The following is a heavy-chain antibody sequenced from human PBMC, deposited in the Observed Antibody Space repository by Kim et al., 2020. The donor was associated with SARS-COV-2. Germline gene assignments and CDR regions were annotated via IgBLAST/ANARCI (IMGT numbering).Heavy chain of an antibody. V-gene: IGHV3-23*01. CDR1: GFTFSSYA. CDR2: ISGSGGST. J-gene: IGHJ4*02. Sequence: GGSLRLSCAASGFTFSSYAMSWVRQAPGKGLEWVSAISGSGGSTYYADSVKGRFTISRDNSKNTLYLQMNSLRAEDTAVYYCAKVMGSWLRTPGDYWGQGTLVTVSS. D-gene: IGHD5-12*01. CDR3: AKVMGSWLRTPGDY.